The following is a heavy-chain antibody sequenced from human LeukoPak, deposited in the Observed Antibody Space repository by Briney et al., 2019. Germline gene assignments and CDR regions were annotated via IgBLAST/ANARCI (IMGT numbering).Heavy chain of an antibody. CDR1: GDSINSGDYY. V-gene: IGHV4-39*02. D-gene: IGHD3-10*01. J-gene: IGHJ4*02. CDR2: IYYSGST. CDR3: ARDPGDTDY. Sequence: PSQTLSLTCTVSGDSINSGDYYWGWIRQPPGKGLEWIGSIYYSGSTYYNPSLKSRVTISVDTSKNQFSLKLSSVTAADTAVYYCARDPGDTDYWGQGTLVTVSS.